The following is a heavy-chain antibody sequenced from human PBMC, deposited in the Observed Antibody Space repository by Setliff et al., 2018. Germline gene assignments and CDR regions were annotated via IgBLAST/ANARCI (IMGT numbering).Heavy chain of an antibody. D-gene: IGHD6-19*01. J-gene: IGHJ6*03. CDR2: IYIGGSA. Sequence: SETLSLTCTVSGGSISSYYWSWIRQPAGKGLEWIGQIYIGGSANYNPSLKSRVTMSIDTSKNQFSLKLNSVTAADMAVYYCAREQWLDPPGYYYMDVWAKGTTVTVS. V-gene: IGHV4-4*07. CDR3: AREQWLDPPGYYYMDV. CDR1: GGSISSYY.